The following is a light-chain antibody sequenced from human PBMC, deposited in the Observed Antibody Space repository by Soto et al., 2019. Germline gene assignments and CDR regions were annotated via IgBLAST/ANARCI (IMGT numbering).Light chain of an antibody. V-gene: IGKV1-39*01. CDR3: QQSYSTPRM. Sequence: DLPMTQSPSSLSASVGDRVTITCRASQSISSYLNWYQQKPGKAPKLLIYAASSLQSGVPSRFSGSGSGTDFTLTISSLQPEDFATYYCQQSYSTPRMFGQGTKVEIK. CDR1: QSISSY. CDR2: AAS. J-gene: IGKJ1*01.